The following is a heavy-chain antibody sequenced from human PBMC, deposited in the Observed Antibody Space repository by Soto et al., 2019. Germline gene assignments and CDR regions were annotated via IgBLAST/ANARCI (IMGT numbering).Heavy chain of an antibody. V-gene: IGHV1-18*01. D-gene: IGHD2-15*01. CDR3: ARDLEAVVVAATHFDY. CDR1: GYTFTSYG. Sequence: ASVKVSCKASGYTFTSYGISWVRQAPGQGLEWMGWISAYNGNTNYAQKLQGRVTMTTDTSTSTAYMELRSLRSDDTAVYYCARDLEAVVVAATHFDYWGQGTLVTVSS. J-gene: IGHJ4*02. CDR2: ISAYNGNT.